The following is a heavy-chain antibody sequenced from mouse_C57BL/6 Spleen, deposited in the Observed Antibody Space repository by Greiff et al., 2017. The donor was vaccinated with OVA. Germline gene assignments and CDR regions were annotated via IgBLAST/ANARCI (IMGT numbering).Heavy chain of an antibody. V-gene: IGHV1-64*01. CDR2: IHPNSGST. CDR3: ARGGQLRMGYAMDY. J-gene: IGHJ4*01. Sequence: VQLQQPGAELVKPGASVKLSCKASGYTFTSYWMHWVKQRPGQGLEWIGMIHPNSGSTNYNEKFKSKATLTADKSSSTAYMQLSSLTSEDSAVYYCARGGQLRMGYAMDYWGQGTSVTVSS. D-gene: IGHD3-2*02. CDR1: GYTFTSYW.